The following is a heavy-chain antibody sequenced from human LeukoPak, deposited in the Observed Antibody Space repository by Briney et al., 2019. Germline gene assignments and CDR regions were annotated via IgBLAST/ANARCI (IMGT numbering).Heavy chain of an antibody. CDR3: AREGGSGWYSGWFDP. CDR2: IKKDGTEK. Sequence: PGGSLRLSCAASGFTLSSYAMSWVRQAPGKGLEWVANIKKDGTEKKYVDSVKGRFTISRDNAKNSLYLQMNSLRAEDTALYYCAREGGSGWYSGWFDPWGQGTLVTVSS. J-gene: IGHJ5*02. D-gene: IGHD6-19*01. V-gene: IGHV3-7*01. CDR1: GFTLSSYA.